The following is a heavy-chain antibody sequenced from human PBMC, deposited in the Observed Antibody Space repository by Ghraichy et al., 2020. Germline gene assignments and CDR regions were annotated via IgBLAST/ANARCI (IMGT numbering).Heavy chain of an antibody. Sequence: GESLNISCKGSGYSFTSYWIGWVRQMPGKGLEWMGIIYPGDSDTRYSPSFQGQVTISADKSISTAYLQWSSLKASDTAMYYCARRSGAVAKENWYFDLWGRGTLVTVSS. CDR3: ARRSGAVAKENWYFDL. CDR1: GYSFTSYW. J-gene: IGHJ2*01. V-gene: IGHV5-51*01. CDR2: IYPGDSDT. D-gene: IGHD6-19*01.